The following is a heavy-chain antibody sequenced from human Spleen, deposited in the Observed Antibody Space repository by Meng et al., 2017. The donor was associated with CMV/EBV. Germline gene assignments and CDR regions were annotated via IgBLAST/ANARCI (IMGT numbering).Heavy chain of an antibody. CDR3: ARDMATRPYYFDY. CDR1: GFTFDDYA. Sequence: SLKISCAASGFTFDDYAMYWVRQAPGKGLEWVSGISWNSGKIDYVDSVKGRFTISRDNAKNSLYSQMNSLRAEDTALYYCARDMATRPYYFDYWGQGTLVTVSS. CDR2: ISWNSGKI. J-gene: IGHJ4*02. D-gene: IGHD5-24*01. V-gene: IGHV3-9*01.